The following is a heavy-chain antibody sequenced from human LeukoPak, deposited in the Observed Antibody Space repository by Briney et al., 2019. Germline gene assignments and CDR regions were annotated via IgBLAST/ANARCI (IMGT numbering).Heavy chain of an antibody. V-gene: IGHV4-30-4*01. CDR1: GGSISSGDYY. J-gene: IGHJ4*02. CDR3: ARDLSSSWYGYFDY. D-gene: IGHD6-13*01. CDR2: IYYSGST. Sequence: PSETLSLTCTVSGGSISSGDYYWSWIRQPPGKGLEWIGYIYYSGSTYYNPSLKSRVTISVDTSKNQFSLKLSSVTAADTAVYYCARDLSSSWYGYFDYWGQGTLVTVSS.